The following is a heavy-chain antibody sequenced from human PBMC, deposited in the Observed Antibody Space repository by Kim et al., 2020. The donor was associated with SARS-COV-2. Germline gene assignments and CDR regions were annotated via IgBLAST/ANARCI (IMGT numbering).Heavy chain of an antibody. CDR2: IRCKANSYAT. Sequence: GGSLRLSCAASGFDFSGSAMHWVRQPSGKGLEWIGLIRCKANSYATTYAASVKGRFTISRDDSQNTAYLHLNSLTSEDTAVYFCTNPYTNGERWFDPWGQGTLVTVSA. CDR1: GFDFSGSA. J-gene: IGHJ5*02. D-gene: IGHD6-19*01. V-gene: IGHV3-73*01. CDR3: TNPYTNGERWFDP.